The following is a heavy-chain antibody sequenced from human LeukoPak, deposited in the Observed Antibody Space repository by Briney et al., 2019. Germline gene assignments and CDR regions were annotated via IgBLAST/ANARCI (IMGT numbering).Heavy chain of an antibody. CDR2: INPNSGGT. D-gene: IGHD2-2*01. Sequence: GASVKVSCKASGYTFTGYYMHWVRQAPGQGLEWMGWINPNSGGTNYAQKFQGRVTMTRDTSISTAYMELSRLRSDDTAVYYCARGGSYCSSTSCQGWYFDYWGQGTLVTVSS. V-gene: IGHV1-2*02. CDR3: ARGGSYCSSTSCQGWYFDY. J-gene: IGHJ4*02. CDR1: GYTFTGYY.